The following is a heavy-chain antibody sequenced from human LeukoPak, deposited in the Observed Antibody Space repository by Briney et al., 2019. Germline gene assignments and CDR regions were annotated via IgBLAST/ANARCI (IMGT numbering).Heavy chain of an antibody. CDR2: ISGSGGST. Sequence: GASLRLSCAASGFTFSSYAMSWVRQAPGKGLEWVSAISGSGGSTYYADSVKGRFTISRDNSKNTLYLQMNSLRAEDTAVYYCAKGGNRRRYYYDSSGYYYFDYWGQGALVTVSS. CDR1: GFTFSSYA. CDR3: AKGGNRRRYYYDSSGYYYFDY. J-gene: IGHJ4*02. V-gene: IGHV3-23*01. D-gene: IGHD3-22*01.